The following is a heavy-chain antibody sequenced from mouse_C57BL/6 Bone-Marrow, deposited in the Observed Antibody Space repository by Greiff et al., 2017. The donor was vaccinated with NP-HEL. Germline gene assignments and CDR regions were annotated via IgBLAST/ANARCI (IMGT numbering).Heavy chain of an antibody. V-gene: IGHV1-55*01. D-gene: IGHD1-1*01. Sequence: QVQLQQPGAELVKPGASVQMSCKASGYTFTSYWITWVKQRPGQGLEWIGDIYPGSGSTNYNEKFKSKATLTVDTSSSTAYMQLSSLTSADSAVYYCAREDYYGSGVLYWGQGTTLTVSS. J-gene: IGHJ2*01. CDR1: GYTFTSYW. CDR3: AREDYYGSGVLY. CDR2: IYPGSGST.